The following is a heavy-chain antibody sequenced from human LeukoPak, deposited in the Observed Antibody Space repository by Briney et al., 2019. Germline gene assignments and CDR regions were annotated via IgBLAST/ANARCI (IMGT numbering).Heavy chain of an antibody. CDR2: MSSVT. V-gene: IGHV3-23*01. D-gene: IGHD6-13*01. J-gene: IGHJ4*02. CDR1: GVTLSNFA. Sequence: PGGSLRLSCAASGVTLSNFAMSRVRQAPGKGLEWVSAMSSVTYYADSVKGRFTISRDNSKNTLYLQMSSLRAEDTAVYYCARAGTKEQLAIDYWGQRTLVTVSS. CDR3: ARAGTKEQLAIDY.